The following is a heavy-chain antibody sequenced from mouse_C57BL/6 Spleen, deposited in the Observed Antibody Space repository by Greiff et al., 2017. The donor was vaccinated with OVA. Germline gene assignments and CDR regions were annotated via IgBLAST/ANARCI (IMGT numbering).Heavy chain of an antibody. CDR1: GYTFTSYW. CDR3: AREGYGDVDY. Sequence: VQLQQPGAELVMPGASVKLSCKASGYTFTSYWMHWVKQRPGQGLEWIGEIDPSASYTNYNQKFKGKSTLTVDKSSSTAYMQLSSLTSEDSAVDYCAREGYGDVDYWGQGTTLTVSS. J-gene: IGHJ2*01. V-gene: IGHV1-69*01. CDR2: IDPSASYT. D-gene: IGHD1-1*01.